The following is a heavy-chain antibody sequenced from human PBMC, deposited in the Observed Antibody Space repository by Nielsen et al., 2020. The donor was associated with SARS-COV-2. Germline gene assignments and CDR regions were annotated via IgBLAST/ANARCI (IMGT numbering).Heavy chain of an antibody. Sequence: GESLKISCAGSGFSFSDSGIHWVRQASGKGLEWVGRIRSETHSYGTVYAASVRDRFSISRDDSKNTAYLQMNSLKTEDTAVYFCTRVNPISGSWFDAFDIWGQGTRVTVSS. D-gene: IGHD6-13*01. J-gene: IGHJ3*02. V-gene: IGHV3-73*01. CDR2: IRSETHSYGT. CDR3: TRVNPISGSWFDAFDI. CDR1: GFSFSDSG.